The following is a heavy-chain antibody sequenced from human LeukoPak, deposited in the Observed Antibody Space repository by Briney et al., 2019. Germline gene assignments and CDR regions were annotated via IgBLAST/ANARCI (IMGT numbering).Heavy chain of an antibody. Sequence: ASVKVSCKASGYTFTNYGDSWVRQAPGQGLEWMGWISAYNGNTNYAQKLQGRVTMTTDTSTSTAYTELRSLRSDDTAVYYCARDFVGVCSGGSCYLDAFDIWGQGTMVTVSS. D-gene: IGHD2-15*01. CDR2: ISAYNGNT. CDR1: GYTFTNYG. V-gene: IGHV1-18*01. CDR3: ARDFVGVCSGGSCYLDAFDI. J-gene: IGHJ3*02.